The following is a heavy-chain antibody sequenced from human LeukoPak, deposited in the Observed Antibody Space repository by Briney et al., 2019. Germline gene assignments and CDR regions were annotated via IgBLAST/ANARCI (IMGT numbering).Heavy chain of an antibody. D-gene: IGHD5-12*01. CDR2: IIPIFGTA. CDR1: GGTFSSYA. Sequence: PEASVTVSCKASGGTFSSYAISWVRQAPGQGLEWMGGIIPIFGTANYAQKFQGRVTITADESTSTAYMELSSLRSEDTAVYYCARSNTKDKWLRPGENWGQGTLVTVSS. J-gene: IGHJ4*02. CDR3: ARSNTKDKWLRPGEN. V-gene: IGHV1-69*13.